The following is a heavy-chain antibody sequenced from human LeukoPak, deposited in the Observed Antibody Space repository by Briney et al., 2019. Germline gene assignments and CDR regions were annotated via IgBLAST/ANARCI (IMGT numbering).Heavy chain of an antibody. J-gene: IGHJ4*02. V-gene: IGHV3-49*04. Sequence: GRSLRLSCTVSGFTFGDYAMSWVRQAPGKGLEWVGFIRSKTYGGTTEYAASVKDRFTILRDDFKRNDSLQMNILKHKDTGVYNCAYSGYSDYEGGDYWGKGPLVTVS. CDR1: GFTFGDYA. CDR3: AYSGYSDYEGGDY. CDR2: IRSKTYGGTT. D-gene: IGHD5-12*01.